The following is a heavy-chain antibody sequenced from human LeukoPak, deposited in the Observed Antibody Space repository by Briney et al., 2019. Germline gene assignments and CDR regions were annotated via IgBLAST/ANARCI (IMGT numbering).Heavy chain of an antibody. CDR3: AREGGFYRPPDY. CDR1: GGXVSSTNC. V-gene: IGHV4-4*02. D-gene: IGHD6-25*01. J-gene: IGHJ4*02. CDR2: VHLDGRT. Sequence: SETLSLTCVVSGGXVSSTNCWTWIRQPPGKGLEWIGEVHLDGRTNFNPSLKSRLTMSVDLSEDHVSLKLTSVTAADTAVYYCAREGGFYRPPDYSGQGTLVTVSS.